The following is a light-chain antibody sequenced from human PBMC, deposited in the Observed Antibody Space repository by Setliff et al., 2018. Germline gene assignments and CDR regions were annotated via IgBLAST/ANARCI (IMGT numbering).Light chain of an antibody. CDR1: SSDVGNYNL. Sequence: QSALTQPASVSGSPGQSITISCTGTSSDVGNYNLVFWYQQHPGKAPKLIIYEVAKRSPGVSDRFSGSKSGNTASLTISGLQSEDEADYHCCSYAGSRTVVFGGGTKGTVL. CDR3: CSYAGSRTVV. J-gene: IGLJ3*02. CDR2: EVA. V-gene: IGLV2-23*02.